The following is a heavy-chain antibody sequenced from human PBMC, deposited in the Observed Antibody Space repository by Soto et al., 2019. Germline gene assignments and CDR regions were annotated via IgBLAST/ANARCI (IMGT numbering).Heavy chain of an antibody. CDR1: GGSISSGDYY. CDR3: ARHKDTSSRYLLPDF. J-gene: IGHJ4*02. D-gene: IGHD6-13*01. CDR2: IYHSGSA. V-gene: IGHV4-30-4*01. Sequence: SETLSLTCTVSGGSISSGDYYWTWIRHLPGKGLEWIGYIYHSGSAYYNPSLKSRVAVSVDTSKNQFSLKVTSVTATDTAVYYCARHKDTSSRYLLPDFWGQGTLVTVSS.